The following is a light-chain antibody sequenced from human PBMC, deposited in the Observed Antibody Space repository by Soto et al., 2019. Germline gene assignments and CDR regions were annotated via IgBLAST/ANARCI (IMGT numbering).Light chain of an antibody. Sequence: QSGLTQPASVSGSPGQSITISCTGTSSDVGSYNLVSWYQHHPGKAPKFIIYEDNKRPSGVSNRFSGSKSGNTASLTISGLQAEDEADYYCCAFVRSNALLFGGGTKLTVL. CDR2: EDN. CDR3: CAFVRSNALL. V-gene: IGLV2-23*01. J-gene: IGLJ2*01. CDR1: SSDVGSYNL.